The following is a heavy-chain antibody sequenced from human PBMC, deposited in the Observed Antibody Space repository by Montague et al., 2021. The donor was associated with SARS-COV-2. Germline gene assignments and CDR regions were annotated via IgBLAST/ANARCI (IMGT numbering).Heavy chain of an antibody. V-gene: IGHV2-70*01. Sequence: VKPTQTLTLTCSFSGFSLTTPGVSVGWIRQPPGWALEWLALIDWTHDQYYSRSLGTRLTISPGTSKSQVVLTLTNVDTVDTATYYCARNRLSVFDFWGQGTLVTVSS. D-gene: IGHD2/OR15-2a*01. J-gene: IGHJ4*02. CDR2: IDWTHDQ. CDR1: GFSLTTPGVS. CDR3: ARNRLSVFDF.